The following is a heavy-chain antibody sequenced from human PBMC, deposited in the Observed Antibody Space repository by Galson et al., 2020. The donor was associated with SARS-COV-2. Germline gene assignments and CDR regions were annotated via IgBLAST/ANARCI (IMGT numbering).Heavy chain of an antibody. Sequence: GGSLRLSCAASGFTFSSYWMSWVRQAPGKGLEWVANIKQDGSEKYYVDSVKGRFTISRDNAKNSLYLQMNSLRAEDTAVYYCARDRTILRFLVDYYYGMDVWGQGTTVTVSS. CDR1: GFTFSSYW. D-gene: IGHD3-3*01. V-gene: IGHV3-7*01. CDR2: IKQDGSEK. CDR3: ARDRTILRFLVDYYYGMDV. J-gene: IGHJ6*02.